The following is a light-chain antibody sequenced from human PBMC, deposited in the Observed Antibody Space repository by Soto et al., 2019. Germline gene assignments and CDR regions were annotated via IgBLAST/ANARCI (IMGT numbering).Light chain of an antibody. CDR2: DDD. V-gene: IGLV1-51*01. J-gene: IGLJ1*01. CDR3: GSWDSSLSAYV. CDR1: SSNIGGNS. Sequence: QSALTQPPSVSAAPGQRVTISCSGSSSNIGGNSVSWYQQLPGTAPKLLIYDDDKRPSGIPDRSSGSKSGTSATLGITGFQTGDEADHYCGSWDSSLSAYVFGTGTKVTVL.